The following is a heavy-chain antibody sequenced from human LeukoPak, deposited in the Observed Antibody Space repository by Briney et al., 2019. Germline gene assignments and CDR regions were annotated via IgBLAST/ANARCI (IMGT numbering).Heavy chain of an antibody. V-gene: IGHV1-2*02. CDR3: ARDRTQWELLPTFDY. CDR1: GYTFTGYY. D-gene: IGHD1-26*01. Sequence: GASVKVSCKASGYTFTGYYMHWVRQAPGQGLEWMGWINPNSGGTNYAQKFQGRVTMTRDTSISTAYMELSRLRSDDTAVYYCARDRTQWELLPTFDYWGQGTLVTVSS. J-gene: IGHJ4*02. CDR2: INPNSGGT.